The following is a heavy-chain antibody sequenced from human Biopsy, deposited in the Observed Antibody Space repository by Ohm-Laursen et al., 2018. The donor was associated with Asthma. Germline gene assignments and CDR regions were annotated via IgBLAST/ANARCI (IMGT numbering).Heavy chain of an antibody. Sequence: SLRLSCSATGFSFSNFAIHWFRQAPGKGLEWVGVISKDASTQDYADSVKGRFTMARDNSKNTLDLQMNSLREEDTAVYYCVRDGTDDAFDIWGQGTVVSVSS. V-gene: IGHV3-30*01. CDR3: VRDGTDDAFDI. J-gene: IGHJ3*02. CDR2: ISKDASTQ. CDR1: GFSFSNFA. D-gene: IGHD1-1*01.